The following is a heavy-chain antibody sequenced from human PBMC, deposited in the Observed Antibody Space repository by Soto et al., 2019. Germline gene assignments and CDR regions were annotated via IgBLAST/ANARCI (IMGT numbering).Heavy chain of an antibody. CDR3: SRAGTPIDY. CDR1: GYTFTNFG. D-gene: IGHD3-10*01. Sequence: QVQLVQSGAEVKKPGASVKVSCKASGYTFTNFGISWVRQAPGQGLEWMGWISAYNGNTNYAQNFQGRVTMTTDTSTSTAHMELRSLVSHLTALYYCSRAGTPIDYWGQGALATVSS. J-gene: IGHJ4*02. CDR2: ISAYNGNT. V-gene: IGHV1-18*01.